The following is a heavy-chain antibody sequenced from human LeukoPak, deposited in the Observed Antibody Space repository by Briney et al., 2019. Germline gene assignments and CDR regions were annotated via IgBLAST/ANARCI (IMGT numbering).Heavy chain of an antibody. Sequence: PEGSLRLSCAASEFTFSSYAMSWVRQAPGKGLEWVSAVSGSGITTYSAESVKGRFTISRDNSKNTLSLLMNSLRAEDTAVYYCARDRGPYDSSGYYPYDAFDIWGQGTMVTVPS. V-gene: IGHV3-23*01. CDR2: VSGSGITT. CDR1: EFTFSSYA. D-gene: IGHD3-22*01. CDR3: ARDRGPYDSSGYYPYDAFDI. J-gene: IGHJ3*02.